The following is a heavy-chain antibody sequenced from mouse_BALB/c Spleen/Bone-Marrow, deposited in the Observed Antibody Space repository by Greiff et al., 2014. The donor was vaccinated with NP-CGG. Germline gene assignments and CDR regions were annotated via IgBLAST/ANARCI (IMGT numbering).Heavy chain of an antibody. J-gene: IGHJ2*01. CDR1: GYAFTDYL. Sequence: VQVVESGAELVRPGTSVKVSCKASGYAFTDYLMEWLKQRPGQGLEWIGVINPGSGSTNYNEKFEDKATLTADKSSSTAYMQLSSLTSDDSAVYFCARYDGYFDYWGQGTILTVSS. D-gene: IGHD2-3*01. V-gene: IGHV1-54*01. CDR2: INPGSGST. CDR3: ARYDGYFDY.